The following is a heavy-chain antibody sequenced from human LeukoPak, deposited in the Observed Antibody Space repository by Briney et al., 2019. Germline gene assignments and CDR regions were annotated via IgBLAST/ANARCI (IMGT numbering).Heavy chain of an antibody. CDR1: GFTFSSYA. CDR3: AKLEDRKSDY. Sequence: GGSLRLSCAASGFTFSSYAMSWVRQAPGKGLEWVSALSGSGDSTYYADSVKGRFTISRDNSKNTLYLQMNSLRDEDTAVYYCAKLEDRKSDYWGQGTLVTVSS. CDR2: LSGSGDST. V-gene: IGHV3-23*01. J-gene: IGHJ4*02. D-gene: IGHD2-15*01.